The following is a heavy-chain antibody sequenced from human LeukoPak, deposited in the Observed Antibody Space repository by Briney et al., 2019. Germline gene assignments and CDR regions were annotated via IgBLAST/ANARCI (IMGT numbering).Heavy chain of an antibody. CDR1: GFTVSNNY. CDR3: ASGVDGYNYDY. J-gene: IGHJ4*02. D-gene: IGHD5-24*01. CDR2: LYSGGNT. Sequence: GGSLRLSCAASGFTVSNNYMSWVRQAPGKGLEWVSILYSGGNTYYADSVKGRFTISRDNSKNTLYLQMNSLRAEDTAVYYCASGVDGYNYDYWGQGTLVTVSS. V-gene: IGHV3-53*01.